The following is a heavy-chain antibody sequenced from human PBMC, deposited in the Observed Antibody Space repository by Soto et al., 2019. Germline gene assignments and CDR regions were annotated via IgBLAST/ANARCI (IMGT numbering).Heavy chain of an antibody. J-gene: IGHJ6*02. Sequence: SETLSLTCPVSGGSISSSSYYWGWIRQPPVKGLEWIGSIYYSGSTYYNPSLKSRVTISVDTSKNQFSLKLSSVTAADTAVYYCASDVLLWFGDQPYYYGMDVWGQGTTVT. CDR1: GGSISSSSYY. CDR3: ASDVLLWFGDQPYYYGMDV. D-gene: IGHD3-10*01. V-gene: IGHV4-39*01. CDR2: IYYSGST.